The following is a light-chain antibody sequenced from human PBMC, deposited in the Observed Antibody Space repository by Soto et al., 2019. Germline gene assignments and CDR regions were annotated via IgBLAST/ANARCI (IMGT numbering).Light chain of an antibody. CDR1: SSDIGGYNY. V-gene: IGLV2-14*01. Sequence: QSALTQPASVSGSPGQSITISCTGTSSDIGGYNYVSWYQQHPGKAPKLLIYDVSNRPSGVSNSFSGSKSGNTASLTISGLQAEDAADYYCSSQAVSSTLVFGGGTKLTVL. CDR2: DVS. CDR3: SSQAVSSTLV. J-gene: IGLJ2*01.